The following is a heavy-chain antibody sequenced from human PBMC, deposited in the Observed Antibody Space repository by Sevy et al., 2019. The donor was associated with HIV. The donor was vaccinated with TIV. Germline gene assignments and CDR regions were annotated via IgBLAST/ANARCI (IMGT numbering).Heavy chain of an antibody. J-gene: IGHJ4*02. D-gene: IGHD1-1*01. V-gene: IGHV6-1*01. CDR2: TYYMSKWWN. CDR3: ARDGGANWDGRPSGTVFDY. Sequence: KQSQTLSLTCAISGDGVSSRGTVWNWIRQSPSRGLEWLGRTYYMSKWWNNYALSVKSRISINPDTSKNQVSLYLNSVTPDDTAVYYCARDGGANWDGRPSGTVFDYWGQGTLVTVSS. CDR1: GDGVSSRGTV.